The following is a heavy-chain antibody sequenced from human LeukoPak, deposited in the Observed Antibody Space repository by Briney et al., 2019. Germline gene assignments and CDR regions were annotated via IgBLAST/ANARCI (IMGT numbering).Heavy chain of an antibody. CDR1: GFTFSSYG. V-gene: IGHV3-30*02. Sequence: GGSLRPSCAASGFTFSSYGMHWVRQAPGKGLEWVAFIRCDGSNKYYADSVKGRFTISRDNSKNTLYLQMNSLRAEDTAVYYCAKDYYYDSSCFTEDYFDYWGQGTLVTVSS. CDR3: AKDYYYDSSCFTEDYFDY. CDR2: IRCDGSNK. J-gene: IGHJ4*02. D-gene: IGHD3-22*01.